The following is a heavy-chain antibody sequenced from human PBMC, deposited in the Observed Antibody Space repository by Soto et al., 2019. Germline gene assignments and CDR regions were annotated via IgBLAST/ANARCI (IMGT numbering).Heavy chain of an antibody. Sequence: ASVKVSCKASGYTFTSYGISWVRQAPGQGLEWMGWISAYNGNTNYAQKLQGRVTMTTDTSTNTAYMELRSLRSDDTAVYYCARVYCSGGSCYLGLGWYYYYMDVWGKGTKVTVSS. V-gene: IGHV1-18*01. CDR2: ISAYNGNT. CDR3: ARVYCSGGSCYLGLGWYYYYMDV. J-gene: IGHJ6*03. CDR1: GYTFTSYG. D-gene: IGHD2-15*01.